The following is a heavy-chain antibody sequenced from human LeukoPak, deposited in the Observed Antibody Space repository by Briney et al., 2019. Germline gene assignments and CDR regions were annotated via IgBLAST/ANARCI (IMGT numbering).Heavy chain of an antibody. V-gene: IGHV4-61*02. CDR2: IYTSGST. D-gene: IGHD2-2*02. CDR1: GGSISSGSYY. J-gene: IGHJ4*02. CDR3: ARESYCSSTSCYKFVWYFDY. Sequence: SQTLSLTCTVSGGSISSGSYYWSWIRQPAGKGLEWIGRIYTSGSTNYNPSLKSRVTISVDTSKNQFSLKLSSVTAADTAVYYCARESYCSSTSCYKFVWYFDYWGQGALVTVSS.